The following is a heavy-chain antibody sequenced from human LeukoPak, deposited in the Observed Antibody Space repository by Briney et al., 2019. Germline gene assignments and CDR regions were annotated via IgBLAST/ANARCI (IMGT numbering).Heavy chain of an antibody. CDR2: ISTSGST. CDR1: GGSISSYY. J-gene: IGHJ4*02. V-gene: IGHV4-4*07. Sequence: SETLSLTCTVSGGSISSYYWSWIRQPAGKGLEWIGRISTSGSTNYNPSLKSRVTMSVDTSKNQFSLKLSSVTAADTAVYYCARDARSGSYYGPDYWGQGTLVTVSS. D-gene: IGHD1-26*01. CDR3: ARDARSGSYYGPDY.